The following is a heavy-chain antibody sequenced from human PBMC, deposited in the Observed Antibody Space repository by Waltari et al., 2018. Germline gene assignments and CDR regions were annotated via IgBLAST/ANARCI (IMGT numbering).Heavy chain of an antibody. CDR3: ARKRGYSYGWDYYYYYMDV. J-gene: IGHJ6*03. D-gene: IGHD5-18*01. V-gene: IGHV3-21*01. CDR1: GGSISSSS. CDR2: ISSSSSYI. Sequence: LQLQESGPGLVKPSETLSLTCTVSGGSISSSSYYWGWIRQPPGKGLEWVSSISSSSSYIYYADSVKGQFTISRDNAKNSLYLQMNSLRAEDTAVYYCARKRGYSYGWDYYYYYMDVWGKGTTVTVSS.